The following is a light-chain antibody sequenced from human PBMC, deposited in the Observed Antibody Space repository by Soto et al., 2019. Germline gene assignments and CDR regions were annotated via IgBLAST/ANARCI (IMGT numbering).Light chain of an antibody. Sequence: DIQMTQSPSSLSASVGGRVTIPCRASRSIGSYLNWYQHKPGRATKVLIFAASSLQSEVPSRFSGSGSGAELTLTISNLQPEDFATYYCQQSYTTPRTFGQGTRLEIK. V-gene: IGKV1-39*01. CDR3: QQSYTTPRT. CDR2: AAS. J-gene: IGKJ2*01. CDR1: RSIGSY.